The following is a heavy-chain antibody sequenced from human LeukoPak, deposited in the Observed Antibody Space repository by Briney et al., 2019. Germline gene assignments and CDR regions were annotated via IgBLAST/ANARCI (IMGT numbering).Heavy chain of an antibody. CDR1: GGYISGRNYF. CDR3: ARLFDS. CDR2: IYYSGNT. J-gene: IGHJ4*02. V-gene: IGHV4-39*01. Sequence: SETLSLTCTVSGGYISGRNYFGGWVCRPPGKGLEWIGKIYYSGNTYYSPSLQSRVSISVDTSKNQFSLKLRYVPAADTAVYFCARLFDSWGQGTLVTVSS.